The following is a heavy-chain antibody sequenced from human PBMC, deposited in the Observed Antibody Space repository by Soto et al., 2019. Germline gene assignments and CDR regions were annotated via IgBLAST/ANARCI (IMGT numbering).Heavy chain of an antibody. D-gene: IGHD6-19*01. V-gene: IGHV4-39*01. Sequence: PSETLSLTCTVSGGPISSSSYYWGWVRQPPGKGLEWIGSIYYIGSTYYNPSLKSRVTISVDTSKNQFSLKLSSVTAADTAVYYCAGLAVTGRGWFDPSGQGTLVTVYS. CDR2: IYYIGST. CDR1: GGPISSSSYY. CDR3: AGLAVTGRGWFDP. J-gene: IGHJ5*02.